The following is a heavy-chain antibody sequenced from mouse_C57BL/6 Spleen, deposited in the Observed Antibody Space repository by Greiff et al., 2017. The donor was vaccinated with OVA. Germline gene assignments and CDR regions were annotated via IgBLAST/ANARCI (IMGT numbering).Heavy chain of an antibody. D-gene: IGHD3-1*01. Sequence: QVQLQQPGAELVMPGASVKLSCKASGYTFTSYWMHWVKQRPGQGLEWIGEIDPSDSYTNYNQKFKGKSTLTVDKSSSTAYMQLSSLTSEDSAVYYCAREGYRVVDYWGQGTTLTVSS. CDR2: IDPSDSYT. J-gene: IGHJ2*01. CDR1: GYTFTSYW. V-gene: IGHV1-69*01. CDR3: AREGYRVVDY.